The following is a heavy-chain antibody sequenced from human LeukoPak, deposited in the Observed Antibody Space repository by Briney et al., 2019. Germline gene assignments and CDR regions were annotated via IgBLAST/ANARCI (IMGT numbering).Heavy chain of an antibody. CDR2: ISYDGSNK. J-gene: IGHJ1*01. V-gene: IGHV3-30*19. Sequence: GGSLRLSCAASGFTFSSYGMHWVRQAPGKGLEWVAVISYDGSNKYYADSVKGRFTISRDNSKNTLYLQMNSLRAEDTAVYYCARDFPSGYYYGDAEYFQHWGQGTLVTVSS. CDR1: GFTFSSYG. D-gene: IGHD3-22*01. CDR3: ARDFPSGYYYGDAEYFQH.